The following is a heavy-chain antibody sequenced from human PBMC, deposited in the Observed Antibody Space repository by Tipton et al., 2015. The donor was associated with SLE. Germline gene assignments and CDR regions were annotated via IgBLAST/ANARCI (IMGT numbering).Heavy chain of an antibody. J-gene: IGHJ4*02. CDR3: ARGVHSSGYYYFDY. D-gene: IGHD6-19*01. CDR2: ISGDNGNT. V-gene: IGHV1-18*01. Sequence: QLVQSGGEVKKPGASVRVSCKASGYTLTSYGFTWVRQAPGQGLVWMGWISGDNGNTNYAQKFQDRVMLTTDKTTSTAYMELRSLTSDDTAIYYCARGVHSSGYYYFDYWGQGTLVTVSS. CDR1: GYTLTSYG.